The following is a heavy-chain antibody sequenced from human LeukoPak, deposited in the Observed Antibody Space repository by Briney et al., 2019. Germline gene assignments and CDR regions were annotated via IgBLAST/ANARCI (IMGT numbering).Heavy chain of an antibody. CDR2: ITPDSGGT. J-gene: IGHJ4*02. V-gene: IGHV1-2*02. D-gene: IGHD3-3*01. CDR1: GYTFTGYY. Sequence: WASVKVSCKASGYTFTGYYMQWVRQAPGQALEWMGWITPDSGGTDYAEKFQGRVTMTRDTSISTVYMELTGLRSDDTAMYYCARGYRTGDMTIFAHWGQGTLVTVSP. CDR3: ARGYRTGDMTIFAH.